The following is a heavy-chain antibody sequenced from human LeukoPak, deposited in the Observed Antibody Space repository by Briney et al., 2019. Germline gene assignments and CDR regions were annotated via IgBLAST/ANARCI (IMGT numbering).Heavy chain of an antibody. V-gene: IGHV3-21*01. CDR2: ISSSSSYI. CDR3: ASFLQGGRVDY. Sequence: PGGSLRLSCAASGFTFSSYSMNWVRQAPGKGLEWVSSISSSSSYIYYADSVKGRFTISRDNAKNSLYLQMNSLRAEDTAVYYCASFLQGGRVDYWGQGTLVTVSS. J-gene: IGHJ4*02. D-gene: IGHD4-4*01. CDR1: GFTFSSYS.